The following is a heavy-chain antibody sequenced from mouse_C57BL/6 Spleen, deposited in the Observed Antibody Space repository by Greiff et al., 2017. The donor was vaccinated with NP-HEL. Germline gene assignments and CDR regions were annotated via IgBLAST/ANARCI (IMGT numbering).Heavy chain of an antibody. V-gene: IGHV14-2*01. CDR3: APLATRDYYAMDY. D-gene: IGHD1-1*01. Sequence: EVKLQESGAELVKPGASVKLSCTASGFNIKDYYMHWVKQRTEQGLEWIGRIDPEDGETKYAPKFQGKATITADTSSNTAYLQLSSLTSEDTAVYYCAPLATRDYYAMDYWGQGTSVTVSS. CDR1: GFNIKDYY. CDR2: IDPEDGET. J-gene: IGHJ4*01.